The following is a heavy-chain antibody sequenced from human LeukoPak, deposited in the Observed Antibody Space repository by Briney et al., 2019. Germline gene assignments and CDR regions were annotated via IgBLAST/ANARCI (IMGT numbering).Heavy chain of an antibody. CDR1: DDSISSSSYY. V-gene: IGHV4-39*01. Sequence: SETLSLTCTVSDDSISSSSYYWDWIRQPPGKGLEWIGGIFYSGSTYYNPSLKSRVTISVDTSKNQFSLKLSSVTAADTAVYYCAREVLYCSGTSCYPYYFDYWGQGTLVTVSS. CDR3: AREVLYCSGTSCYPYYFDY. D-gene: IGHD2-15*01. J-gene: IGHJ4*02. CDR2: IFYSGST.